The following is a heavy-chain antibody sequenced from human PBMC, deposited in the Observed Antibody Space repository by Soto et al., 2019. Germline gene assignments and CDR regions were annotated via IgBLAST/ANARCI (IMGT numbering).Heavy chain of an antibody. J-gene: IGHJ4*02. D-gene: IGHD1-1*01. Sequence: QTGGSLRLSCAASGFTFSSYSISWVRQAPWKGLEWVSTISGSGVSTYYADSVKGRFTVSRDNSKNTLYLQMNSLRAEDTAVYYCAKDLEPRMVGITNTLFGYVGQGTLVRVSS. V-gene: IGHV3-23*01. CDR3: AKDLEPRMVGITNTLFGY. CDR2: ISGSGVST. CDR1: GFTFSSYS.